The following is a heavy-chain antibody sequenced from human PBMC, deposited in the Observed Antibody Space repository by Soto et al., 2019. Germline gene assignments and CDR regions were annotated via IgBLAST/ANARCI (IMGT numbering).Heavy chain of an antibody. CDR1: GGSISSGDYS. CDR2: IYYGGST. Sequence: PSETLSLTCAVSGGSISSGDYSWNWIRQPPGKGLEWIGYIYYGGSTYYNPSLQSRVTMSVDRSRNKFSLKLNSVTAADMAVYYCVRVKWEYDNSGPVAYWGQGTLVTVSS. D-gene: IGHD3-22*01. J-gene: IGHJ4*02. V-gene: IGHV4-30-2*01. CDR3: VRVKWEYDNSGPVAY.